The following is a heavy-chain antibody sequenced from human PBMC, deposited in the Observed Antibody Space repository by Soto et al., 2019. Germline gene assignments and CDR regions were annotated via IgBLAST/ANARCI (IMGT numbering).Heavy chain of an antibody. V-gene: IGHV4-34*01. CDR2: IYYSGST. CDR1: GGSFSGYY. CDR3: ARALLGWFDP. J-gene: IGHJ5*02. Sequence: QVQLQQWGAGLLKPSETLSLTCAVYGGSFSGYYWSWIRQPPGKGLEWIGYIYYSGSTYYNPSLKSRVTISVDTSKNQFSLKLSSVTAADTAVYYCARALLGWFDPWGQGTLVTVSS. D-gene: IGHD2-15*01.